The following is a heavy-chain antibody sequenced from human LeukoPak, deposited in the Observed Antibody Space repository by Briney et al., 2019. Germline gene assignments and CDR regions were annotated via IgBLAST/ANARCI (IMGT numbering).Heavy chain of an antibody. D-gene: IGHD2-8*01. J-gene: IGHJ4*02. CDR3: ARDLHVLMVYAELYYFDY. V-gene: IGHV1-18*01. CDR1: GYTFTSYG. Sequence: GASVKVSCEASGYTFTSYGISWVRQAPGQGLEWMGWISAYNGNTNYAQKLQGRVTMTTDTSTSTAYMELRSLRSDDTAVYYCARDLHVLMVYAELYYFDYWGQGTLVTVSS. CDR2: ISAYNGNT.